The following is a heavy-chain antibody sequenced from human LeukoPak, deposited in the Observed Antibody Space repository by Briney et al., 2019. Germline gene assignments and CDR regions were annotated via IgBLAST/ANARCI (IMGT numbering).Heavy chain of an antibody. J-gene: IGHJ3*02. Sequence: SETLSLTCTVSGGSISSSSYYWGWIRQPPGKGLEWIGSIYYSGSTYYNPSLKSRVTISVDTSKNQFSLKLSSVTAADTAVYYCARHAAARRTLGAFDIWGQGTMVTVSS. D-gene: IGHD6-13*01. CDR2: IYYSGST. CDR3: ARHAAARRTLGAFDI. CDR1: GGSISSSSYY. V-gene: IGHV4-39*01.